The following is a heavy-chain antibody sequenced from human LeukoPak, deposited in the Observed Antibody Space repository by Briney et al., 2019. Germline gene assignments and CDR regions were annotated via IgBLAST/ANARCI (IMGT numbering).Heavy chain of an antibody. D-gene: IGHD3-22*01. CDR2: FYYSRNT. J-gene: IGHJ4*02. Sequence: SETLSLTCTVSGDSISSSDNYRGWIRQPPGKGLEWIGSFYYSRNTYYNPSLKSRVTISVDTSKNQLSLTLTSVSAAGTAVYYCARHPHYYYDNSARWGQGTLVTVSS. V-gene: IGHV4-39*01. CDR3: ARHPHYYYDNSAR. CDR1: GDSISSSDNY.